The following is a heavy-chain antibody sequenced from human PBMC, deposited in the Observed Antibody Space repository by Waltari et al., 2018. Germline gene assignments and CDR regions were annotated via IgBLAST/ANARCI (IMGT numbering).Heavy chain of an antibody. V-gene: IGHV3-21*01. CDR2: ISSSSSYI. J-gene: IGHJ6*02. CDR1: GFTFSSYS. Sequence: EVQLVESGGGLVKPGGSLRLSCAASGFTFSSYSMHWVRQAPGTGLEWVSSISSSSSYIYYADSVKGRFTISRDNAKNSLYLQMNSLRAEDTAVYYCARDRPVAAPFYYYGMDVWGQGTTVTVSS. CDR3: ARDRPVAAPFYYYGMDV. D-gene: IGHD2-15*01.